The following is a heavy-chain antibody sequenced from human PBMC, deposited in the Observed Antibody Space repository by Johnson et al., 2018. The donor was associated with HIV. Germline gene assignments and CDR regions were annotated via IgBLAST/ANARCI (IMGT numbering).Heavy chain of an antibody. J-gene: IGHJ3*02. Sequence: VQLVESVGGLIQPGGSLRLSCAASGFTVSSNYMSWVRQAPGKGLEWVSVIYSGGSTYYADSVKGRFTISRDNSKNTLYLQMNSLRAEDTAVYYCARGYSDGHDAVDIWGQGTMVTVSS. CDR1: GFTVSSNY. CDR2: IYSGGST. D-gene: IGHD5-18*01. V-gene: IGHV3-66*01. CDR3: ARGYSDGHDAVDI.